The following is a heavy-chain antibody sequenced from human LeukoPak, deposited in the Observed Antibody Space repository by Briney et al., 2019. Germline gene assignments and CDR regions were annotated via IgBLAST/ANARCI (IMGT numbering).Heavy chain of an antibody. CDR2: INPNSGGT. D-gene: IGHD5-24*01. V-gene: IGHV1-2*02. CDR1: GYTFTGYY. CDR3: ARGRRDGYNVA. Sequence: ASVKVSCKASGYTFTGYYMHWVRQAPGQGLEWMGWINPNSGGTNYAQKFQGRVTITADESTSTAYMELSSLRSEDTAVYYCARGRRDGYNVAWGQGTLVTVSS. J-gene: IGHJ5*02.